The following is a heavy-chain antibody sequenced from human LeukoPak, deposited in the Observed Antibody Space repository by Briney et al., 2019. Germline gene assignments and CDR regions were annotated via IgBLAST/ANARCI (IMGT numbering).Heavy chain of an antibody. J-gene: IGHJ4*02. CDR3: AKGDYYDSSGYLPDY. CDR1: GFTFRSYE. Sequence: PGGSLRLSCEDSGFTFRSYEMNWVRQAPGKGLEWIAYLSSSGSAFSYADSVKGRFTISRDNSKNSLYLQMNSLRTEDTALYYCAKGDYYDSSGYLPDYWGQGTLVTVSS. D-gene: IGHD3-22*01. CDR2: LSSSGSAF. V-gene: IGHV3-48*03.